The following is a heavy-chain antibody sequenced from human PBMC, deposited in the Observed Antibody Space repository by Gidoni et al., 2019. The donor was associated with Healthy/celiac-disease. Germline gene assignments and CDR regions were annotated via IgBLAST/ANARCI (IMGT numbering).Heavy chain of an antibody. J-gene: IGHJ5*02. V-gene: IGHV1-46*03. CDR3: ARTYYYDSSGYNWFDP. CDR2: INPSGGST. D-gene: IGHD3-22*01. CDR1: GYTFTSYY. Sequence: QVQLVQSGAEVKKPGASVKVSCKASGYTFTSYYMHWVRQAPGQGLEWMGIINPSGGSTSYAQKFQGRVTMTRDTSTSTVYMELSSLRSEDTAVYYCARTYYYDSSGYNWFDPWGQGTLVTVSS.